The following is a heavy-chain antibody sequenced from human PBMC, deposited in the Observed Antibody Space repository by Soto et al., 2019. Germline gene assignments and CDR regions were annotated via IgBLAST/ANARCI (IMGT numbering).Heavy chain of an antibody. Sequence: VGSLRLSCAASGFTFSSYAMSWVRQAPGKGLEWVSAISGSGGSTYYADSVKGRFTISRDNSKNTLYLQMNSLRAEDTAVYYCAKRGWLQGGPSFDYWGQGTLVTVSS. CDR1: GFTFSSYA. V-gene: IGHV3-23*01. CDR2: ISGSGGST. J-gene: IGHJ4*02. D-gene: IGHD6-19*01. CDR3: AKRGWLQGGPSFDY.